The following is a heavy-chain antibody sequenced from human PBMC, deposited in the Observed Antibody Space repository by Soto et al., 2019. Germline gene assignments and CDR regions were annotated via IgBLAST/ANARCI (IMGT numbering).Heavy chain of an antibody. D-gene: IGHD6-19*01. Sequence: GASVKVSCKASGYTFTGYYMHWVRQAPGQGLEWMGWINPNSGGTNYAQKFQGWVTMTRDTSISTAYMELSRLRSDDTAVYYCARALAVAGELGYYYYGMDVWGQGTTVTVSS. CDR1: GYTFTGYY. CDR2: INPNSGGT. V-gene: IGHV1-2*04. J-gene: IGHJ6*02. CDR3: ARALAVAGELGYYYYGMDV.